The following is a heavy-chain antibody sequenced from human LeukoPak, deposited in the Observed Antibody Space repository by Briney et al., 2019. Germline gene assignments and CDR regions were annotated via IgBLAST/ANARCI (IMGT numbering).Heavy chain of an antibody. V-gene: IGHV4-4*02. D-gene: IGHD6-13*01. J-gene: IGHJ4*02. CDR3: ARDGAAAGWYDY. Sequence: SETLSLTCDVSGGSISSGYWWSWVRQSPGKGLEWIGEINHSGRTTYNPSLKSRVTISVDTSKNLFSLKLNSVTAADTAVYYCARDGAAAGWYDYWGQGTLVTVSS. CDR1: GGSISSGYW. CDR2: INHSGRT.